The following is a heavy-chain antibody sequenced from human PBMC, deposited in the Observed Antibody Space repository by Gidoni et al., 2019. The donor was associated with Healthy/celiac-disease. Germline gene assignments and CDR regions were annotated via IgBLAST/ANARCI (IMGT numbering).Heavy chain of an antibody. CDR3: ARQGDEPTSYYYDSSGYYPFDY. CDR1: GYSFTSYW. J-gene: IGHJ4*02. Sequence: EVQLVQSGAEVKKPGESLKISCKGSGYSFTSYWIGLVLQMPGKGLEWMGIIYPGDSDTRYSPSFQGQVTISADKSISTAYLQWSSLKASDTAMYYCARQGDEPTSYYYDSSGYYPFDYWGQGTLVTVSS. D-gene: IGHD3-22*01. CDR2: IYPGDSDT. V-gene: IGHV5-51*01.